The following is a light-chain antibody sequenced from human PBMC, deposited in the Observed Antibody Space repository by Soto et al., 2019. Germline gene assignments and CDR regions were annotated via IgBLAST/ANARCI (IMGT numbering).Light chain of an antibody. CDR1: QSISNW. J-gene: IGKJ2*01. CDR2: KAS. V-gene: IGKV1-5*03. Sequence: DIQMTQSPSTLSESVGDRVTITCRASQSISNWLGWYQQKPGKPPKLLIYKASSLEGGVPSRFSGSGSGTKFTLTISSLQPDDFETYYCQQYNSNPMYTFGQGTNLEIK. CDR3: QQYNSNPMYT.